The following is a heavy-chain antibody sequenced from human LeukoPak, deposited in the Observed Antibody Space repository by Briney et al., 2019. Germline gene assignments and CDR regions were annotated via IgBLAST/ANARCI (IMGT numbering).Heavy chain of an antibody. CDR1: GYSFTSYW. Sequence: GESPKISCKGSGYSFTSYWIGWVRQMPGKGLEWMGIIYPGDSDTRYSPSFQGQVTISADKSISTAYLQWSSLKASDTAMYYCARQFTVGDLMGNWFDPWGQGTLVTVSS. CDR3: ARQFTVGDLMGNWFDP. D-gene: IGHD2-21*01. J-gene: IGHJ5*02. V-gene: IGHV5-51*01. CDR2: IYPGDSDT.